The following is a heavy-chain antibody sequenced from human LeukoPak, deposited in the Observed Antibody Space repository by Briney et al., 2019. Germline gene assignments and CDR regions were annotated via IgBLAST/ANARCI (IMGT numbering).Heavy chain of an antibody. CDR2: INPNSGGT. CDR3: ARGDTMIVVVPQPLCYYYGMDV. D-gene: IGHD3-22*01. J-gene: IGHJ6*02. V-gene: IGHV1-2*02. Sequence: ASVKVSCKASGYTFTGYYMHWVRQAPGQGLEWMGWINPNSGGTNYARKFQGRVTMTRDTSISTAYMELSRLRSDDTAVYYCARGDTMIVVVPQPLCYYYGMDVWGQGTTVTVSS. CDR1: GYTFTGYY.